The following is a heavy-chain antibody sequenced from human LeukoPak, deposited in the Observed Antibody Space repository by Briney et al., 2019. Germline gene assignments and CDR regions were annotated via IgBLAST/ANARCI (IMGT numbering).Heavy chain of an antibody. J-gene: IGHJ4*02. CDR1: GFTFRSYW. Sequence: PGGSLRLSCAASGFTFRSYWMHWVRQAPGKGLEWVSYISNSGATIYYADSVKGRFTISRDNAKSSLFLQMNSLRAEDTGVYYCARATFSSSGHSYWGQGTLVTVSS. V-gene: IGHV3-48*04. D-gene: IGHD6-13*01. CDR3: ARATFSSSGHSY. CDR2: ISNSGATI.